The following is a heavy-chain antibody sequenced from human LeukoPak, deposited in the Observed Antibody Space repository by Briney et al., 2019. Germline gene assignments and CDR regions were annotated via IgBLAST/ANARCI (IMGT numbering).Heavy chain of an antibody. D-gene: IGHD3-22*01. CDR2: MNPNSGNT. CDR1: GGTFSSYA. V-gene: IGHV1-8*02. Sequence: ASVKVSCKASGGTFSSYAISWVRQATGQGLEWMGWMNPNSGNTGYAQEFQGRVTMTRNTSISTAYMELSSLRSEDTAVYYCARGAPRYYYDSSHDAFDIWGQGTMVTVSS. J-gene: IGHJ3*02. CDR3: ARGAPRYYYDSSHDAFDI.